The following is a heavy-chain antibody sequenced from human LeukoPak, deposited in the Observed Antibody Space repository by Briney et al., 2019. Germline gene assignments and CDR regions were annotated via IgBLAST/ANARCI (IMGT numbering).Heavy chain of an antibody. CDR2: IMPLFGTA. V-gene: IGHV1-69*05. D-gene: IGHD4-17*01. CDR3: ARDVHGDYGSGWFDP. J-gene: IGHJ5*02. Sequence: AAVKVSCKTSGGTFNNSAISWVRQAPGQGLEWLGGIMPLFGTAGYAQKFQGRVTITKDGSTRTVYLELTGLTSDDTAVYYCARDVHGDYGSGWFDPWGQGTLVSVSS. CDR1: GGTFNNSA.